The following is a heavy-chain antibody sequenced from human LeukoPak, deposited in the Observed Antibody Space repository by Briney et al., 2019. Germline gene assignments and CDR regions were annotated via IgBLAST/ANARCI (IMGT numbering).Heavy chain of an antibody. CDR3: ARGLVSSWYLNY. CDR1: GGSISSGGYY. J-gene: IGHJ4*02. CDR2: IYYSGST. D-gene: IGHD6-13*01. Sequence: SETLSLTCTVSGGSISSGGYYWSWIRQHPGKGLEWIGYIYYSGSTYYNPSLKSRVTISVDTSKNQFSLKLSSVTAADTAVYYCARGLVSSWYLNYWGQGTLVTVSS. V-gene: IGHV4-31*03.